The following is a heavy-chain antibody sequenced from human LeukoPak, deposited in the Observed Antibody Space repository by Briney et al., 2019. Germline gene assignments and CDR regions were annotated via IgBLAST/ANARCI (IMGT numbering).Heavy chain of an antibody. D-gene: IGHD6-19*01. CDR2: IIPIFGTA. CDR3: ARVGRSGWYYPNWFDP. V-gene: IGHV1-69*05. J-gene: IGHJ5*02. CDR1: GGTFSSYA. Sequence: GASVKVSCKASGGTFSSYAISWVRQAPGQGLEWMGRIIPIFGTANYAQKFQGRVTITTDESTSTAYMELSSLRSEDTAVYYCARVGRSGWYYPNWFDPWGQGTLVTVSS.